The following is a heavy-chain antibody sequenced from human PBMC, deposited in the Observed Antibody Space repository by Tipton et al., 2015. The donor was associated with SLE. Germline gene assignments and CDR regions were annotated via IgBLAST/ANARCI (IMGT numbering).Heavy chain of an antibody. Sequence: TLSLTCTVSGGSISSSSYYWGWIRQPPGKGLEWIGSIYYSGSTYYNPSLKSRVTISVDTSKNQFSLKLSSVTAADTAVYYCARELKWFGELSRPRGFDPWGQGTLVTVSS. D-gene: IGHD3-10*01. CDR3: ARELKWFGELSRPRGFDP. V-gene: IGHV4-39*07. CDR1: GGSISSSSYY. CDR2: IYYSGST. J-gene: IGHJ5*02.